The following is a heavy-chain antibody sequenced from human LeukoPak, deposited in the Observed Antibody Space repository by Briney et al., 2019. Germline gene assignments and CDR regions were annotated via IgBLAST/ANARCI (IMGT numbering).Heavy chain of an antibody. J-gene: IGHJ1*01. D-gene: IGHD4-17*01. CDR3: ASKRIYGDGYFQH. V-gene: IGHV4-59*01. CDR1: GGSISSYY. Sequence: PSETLSLTCTVSGGSISSYYWSWIRQPPGKGLEWIWYIYYSGSTNYNPSLKSRVTISVDTSKNQFSLKLSSVTAADTAVYYCASKRIYGDGYFQHWGQGTLVTVSS. CDR2: IYYSGST.